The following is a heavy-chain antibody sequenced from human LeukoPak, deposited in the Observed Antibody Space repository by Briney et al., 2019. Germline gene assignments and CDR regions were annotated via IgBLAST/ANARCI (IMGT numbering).Heavy chain of an antibody. CDR1: GFTVSNNY. D-gene: IGHD2-2*01. Sequence: PGGSLRLSCAASGFTVSNNYMGWVRQAPGKGLEWVSVIYSGGSTYYADSVKGRFTISRDNSKNTLYLQMNSLRAEDTAVYYCARSQGYQLPFDYWGQGTLVTVSS. V-gene: IGHV3-53*01. J-gene: IGHJ4*02. CDR3: ARSQGYQLPFDY. CDR2: IYSGGST.